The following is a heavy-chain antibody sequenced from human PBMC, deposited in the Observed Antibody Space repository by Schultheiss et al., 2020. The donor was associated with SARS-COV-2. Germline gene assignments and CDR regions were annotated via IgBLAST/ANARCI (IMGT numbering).Heavy chain of an antibody. Sequence: SETLSLTCAVYGGSFSGYYWSWIRQPPGKGLEWIGEINHSGSTNYNPSLKSRVTISVDTSKNQFSLKLSSVIAADTAVYYCARGRGYSSSFYYYYMDVWGKGTTVTVSS. J-gene: IGHJ6*03. CDR2: INHSGST. V-gene: IGHV4-34*01. CDR3: ARGRGYSSSFYYYYMDV. D-gene: IGHD6-6*01. CDR1: GGSFSGYY.